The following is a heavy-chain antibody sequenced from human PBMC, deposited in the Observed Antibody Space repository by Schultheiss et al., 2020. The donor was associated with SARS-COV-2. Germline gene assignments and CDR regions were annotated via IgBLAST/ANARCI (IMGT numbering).Heavy chain of an antibody. Sequence: SLKISCAASGFTFDDYAMHWVRQAPGKGLEWVSGISWNSGSIGYADSVKGRFTISRDNSKNTLYLQMNSLRAEDTAVYYCARDTAMAPFDYWGQGTLVTVSS. CDR1: GFTFDDYA. CDR2: ISWNSGSI. J-gene: IGHJ4*02. D-gene: IGHD5-18*01. V-gene: IGHV3-9*01. CDR3: ARDTAMAPFDY.